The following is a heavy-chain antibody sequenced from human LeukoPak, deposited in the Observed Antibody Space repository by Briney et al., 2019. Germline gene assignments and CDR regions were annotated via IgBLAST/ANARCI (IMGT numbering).Heavy chain of an antibody. CDR3: AKDLSYYDSSGYFSH. CDR2: ISYDGGDK. D-gene: IGHD3-22*01. J-gene: IGHJ1*01. Sequence: SGGSLRLSCAASGFTFSSYAMSWVRQAPGKGLEWVAVISYDGGDKYYADSVKERFTISRDNSKNTLYLQMNSLRPEDTAVYYCAKDLSYYDSSGYFSHWGQGTLVTVSS. V-gene: IGHV3-30*18. CDR1: GFTFSSYA.